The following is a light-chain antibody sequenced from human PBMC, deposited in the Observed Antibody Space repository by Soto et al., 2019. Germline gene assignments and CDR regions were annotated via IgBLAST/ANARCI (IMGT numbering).Light chain of an antibody. CDR1: QSLLHSNGYTL. CDR2: LVS. Sequence: IVMTQSPLSLPVTPGEPASISCRSSQSLLHSNGYTLLDWYLQKPGQSPQLLIYLVSNRASGVPDRFSGSGSGTDFTLRISRVEAEDVGVYYCMQALQTPRTFGQGTKVEIK. CDR3: MQALQTPRT. V-gene: IGKV2-28*01. J-gene: IGKJ1*01.